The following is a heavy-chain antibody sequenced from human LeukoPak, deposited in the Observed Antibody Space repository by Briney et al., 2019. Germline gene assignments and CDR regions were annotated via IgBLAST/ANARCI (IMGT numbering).Heavy chain of an antibody. J-gene: IGHJ5*02. CDR3: XXXXXXXXXXXXXXXXXXXDP. CDR2: IYYSGST. V-gene: IGHV4-39*07. Sequence: GXXXXSSXYWGWIRQPXGXXLEWIGSIYYSGSTYYNPSLKSRVTISVDTSKNQFSLKLSSVTAADTAGYXXXXXXXXXXXXXXXXXXXXXDPXGQXTXXTVSS. CDR1: GXXXXSSXY.